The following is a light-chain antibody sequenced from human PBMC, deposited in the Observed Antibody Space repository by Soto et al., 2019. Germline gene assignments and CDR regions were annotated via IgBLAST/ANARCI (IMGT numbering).Light chain of an antibody. CDR3: TSYTTSRSWV. V-gene: IGLV2-14*01. CDR1: SSDVGGYNR. CDR2: EVS. Sequence: QSVLTQPASVSGSPGQSITISCTGTSSDVGGYNRVSWHQQHPGKAPKLLIFEVSNRPSGVSNRFSGSKSGNTASLTISGLQAEDETDYFSTSYTTSRSWVFGGGTKLTVL. J-gene: IGLJ3*02.